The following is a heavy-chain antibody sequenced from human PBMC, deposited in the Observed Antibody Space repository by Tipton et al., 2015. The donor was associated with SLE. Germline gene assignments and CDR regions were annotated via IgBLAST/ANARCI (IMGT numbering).Heavy chain of an antibody. D-gene: IGHD6-19*01. CDR3: ARAGYSSGWYGRGFDN. CDR1: GGSFSGYY. V-gene: IGHV4-59*12. J-gene: IGHJ4*02. CDR2: IYYSGTA. Sequence: GLVKPSETLSLTCAVYGGSFSGYYWSWIRQPPGKGLEWIGFIYYSGTATYSPSLKGRVTISVDTSKKQFPLNLTSVTAADTALYYCARAGYSSGWYGRGFDNWGQGTLVTVSS.